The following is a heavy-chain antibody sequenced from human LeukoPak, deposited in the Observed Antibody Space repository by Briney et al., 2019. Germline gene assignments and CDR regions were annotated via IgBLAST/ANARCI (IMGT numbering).Heavy chain of an antibody. J-gene: IGHJ3*02. CDR2: INPSGGST. Sequence: ASVKVSCKASGYTFTSYYMHWVRQAPGQGLEWMGIINPSGGSTSYAQKFQGRVTMTRDTSTSTVYMELSSLRSEDTPVYYCAIPPRVGATTSAFEIWGQGALVTVSS. CDR1: GYTFTSYY. D-gene: IGHD1-26*01. V-gene: IGHV1-46*03. CDR3: AIPPRVGATTSAFEI.